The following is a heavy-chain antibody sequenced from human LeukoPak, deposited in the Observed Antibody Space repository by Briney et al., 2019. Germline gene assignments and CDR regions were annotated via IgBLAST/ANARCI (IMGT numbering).Heavy chain of an antibody. CDR3: ARGGYYDSSGYYHPYY. CDR1: GFTFSSYS. Sequence: GGSLRLSCAASGFTFSSYSMNWVRQAPGKGLEWVSSISSSSSYIYYADSVKGRFTISRDNAKNSLYLEMNSLRAEDTAVYYCARGGYYDSSGYYHPYYWGQGTLVTVSS. V-gene: IGHV3-21*01. D-gene: IGHD3-22*01. J-gene: IGHJ4*02. CDR2: ISSSSSYI.